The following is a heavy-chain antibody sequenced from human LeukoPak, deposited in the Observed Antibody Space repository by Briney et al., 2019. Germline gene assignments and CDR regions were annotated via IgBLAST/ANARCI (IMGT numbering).Heavy chain of an antibody. J-gene: IGHJ4*02. CDR2: IRNDGSNK. CDR3: AKLLSNSGRFLY. CDR1: GFIFSSYG. Sequence: PGGSLRLSCAVSGFIFSSYGMHWVRQAPGKGLEWVAFIRNDGSNKYYADSVKGRFTISRDNSKNTLYLQMNSLRAEDTAVYYCAKLLSNSGRFLYWGQGTLVAVSS. V-gene: IGHV3-30*02. D-gene: IGHD4-23*01.